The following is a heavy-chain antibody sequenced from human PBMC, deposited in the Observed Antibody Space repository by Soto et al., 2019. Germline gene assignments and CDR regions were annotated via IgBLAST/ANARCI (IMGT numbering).Heavy chain of an antibody. D-gene: IGHD4-17*01. J-gene: IGHJ4*02. CDR1: GGSISSYY. CDR3: ERRYGASFDY. Sequence: SETLSLTCSVSGGSISSYYLIWIRQPPGKGLEWIGFIYNSGSTNYNPSLKSRVTISMDTSRNQFSLILSSVTAADTAVYYCERRYGASFDYWGPGPLVTVSS. V-gene: IGHV4-59*01. CDR2: IYNSGST.